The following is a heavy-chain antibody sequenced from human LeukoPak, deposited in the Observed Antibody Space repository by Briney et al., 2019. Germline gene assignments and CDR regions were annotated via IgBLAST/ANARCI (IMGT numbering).Heavy chain of an antibody. CDR2: ISGSGGRGGNT. D-gene: IGHD3-3*02. V-gene: IGHV3-23*01. CDR3: AKAGSIRFDY. Sequence: PGGSLRLSCAASGFIFSSYSMNWVRQAPGKGLEWVSGISGSGGRGGNTYYADSVKGRFTISRDNSKNTLYLQMNSLRADDTAVYYCAKAGSIRFDYWGQGTLVTVSS. CDR1: GFIFSSYS. J-gene: IGHJ4*02.